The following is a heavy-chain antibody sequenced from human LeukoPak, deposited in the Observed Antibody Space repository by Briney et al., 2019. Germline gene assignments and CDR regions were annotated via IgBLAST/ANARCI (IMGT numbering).Heavy chain of an antibody. V-gene: IGHV1-46*01. D-gene: IGHD6-19*01. CDR2: INSSGGST. CDR3: ARFAVHRRLTVAGQFGLDY. J-gene: IGHJ4*02. CDR1: GYIFTSYN. Sequence: ASVKVSCKASGYIFTSYNMYWVRQAPGQGLEWMGIINSSGGSTNYAQKFQGRVTMTRDTSTSTIYMELSSLRSEDTAVYYCARFAVHRRLTVAGQFGLDYWGQGTLVTVSS.